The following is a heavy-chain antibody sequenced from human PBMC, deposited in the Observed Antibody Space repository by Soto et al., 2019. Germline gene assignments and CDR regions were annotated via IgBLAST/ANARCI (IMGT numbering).Heavy chain of an antibody. CDR3: ARGRVPYYYYGMDV. Sequence: SETLSLTCTVSGGSISSYYWSWIRQPPGKGLEWIGYIYYSGSTNYNPSLKSRVTISVDTSKNQFSLKLSSVTAADTAVYYCARGRVPYYYYGMDVWGQGTTVTVSS. J-gene: IGHJ6*02. CDR1: GGSISSYY. V-gene: IGHV4-59*01. CDR2: IYYSGST.